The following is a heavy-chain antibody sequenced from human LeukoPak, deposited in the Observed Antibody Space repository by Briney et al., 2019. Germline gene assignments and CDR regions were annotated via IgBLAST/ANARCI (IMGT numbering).Heavy chain of an antibody. CDR3: TRDRSRAEDD. CDR2: INQGGSDK. V-gene: IGHV3-7*01. J-gene: IGHJ4*02. Sequence: GVYLRLSCAAYGFTCSGHWMRWLRQAPGKGLEWVANINQGGSDKYYLDSVKGRFTISRDNANNLLYLQMNSLRGEDTAVYYCTRDRSRAEDDWGQGTLVTVSS. D-gene: IGHD1-14*01. CDR1: GFTCSGHW.